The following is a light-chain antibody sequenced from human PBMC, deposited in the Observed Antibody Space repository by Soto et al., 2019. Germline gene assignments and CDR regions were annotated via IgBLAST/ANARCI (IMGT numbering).Light chain of an antibody. CDR1: SSDVGGYNY. V-gene: IGLV2-14*01. Sequence: QSAMTQPASVSGSPGQSITISCTGTSSDVGGYNYVSWYQQHPGKAPKLMIYEVSSRPSGVSNRFSGSKSGNTASLTISGLQAEDEADYYCSSYTSSSLYVFGTGTKVTLL. CDR3: SSYTSSSLYV. CDR2: EVS. J-gene: IGLJ1*01.